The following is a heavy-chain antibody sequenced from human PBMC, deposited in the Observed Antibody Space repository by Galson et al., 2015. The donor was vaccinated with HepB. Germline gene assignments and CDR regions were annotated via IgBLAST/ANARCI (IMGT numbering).Heavy chain of an antibody. Sequence: SETLSLTCAVYGGSFSGYYWSWIRQPPGKGLEWIGEINHSGSTNYNPSLKSRVTISVDTSKNQFSLKLSSVTAADTAVYYCARGRRIVGAPRAFWFDPWGQGTLVTVSS. CDR2: INHSGST. CDR3: ARGRRIVGAPRAFWFDP. J-gene: IGHJ5*02. V-gene: IGHV4-34*01. D-gene: IGHD1-26*01. CDR1: GGSFSGYY.